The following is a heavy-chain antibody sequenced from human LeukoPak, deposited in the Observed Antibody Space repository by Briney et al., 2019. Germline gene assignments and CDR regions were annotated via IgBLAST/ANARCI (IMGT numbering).Heavy chain of an antibody. CDR3: ARERAIASLRPYYFDY. V-gene: IGHV3-11*01. Sequence: GGSLRLSCAASGFTSSDYYMSWIRQAPGKGLEWISYISSSGSTIYYADSVKGRFTISRDNARNSLYLQMNSLRAEDTAVYYCARERAIASLRPYYFDYWGQGTLVTVSS. D-gene: IGHD6-6*01. CDR1: GFTSSDYY. J-gene: IGHJ4*02. CDR2: ISSSGSTI.